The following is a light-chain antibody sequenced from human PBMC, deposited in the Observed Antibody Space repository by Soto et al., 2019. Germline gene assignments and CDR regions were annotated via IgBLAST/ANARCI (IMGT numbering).Light chain of an antibody. CDR3: LQDYNYPYT. CDR2: AAS. J-gene: IGKJ2*01. V-gene: IGKV1-6*01. CDR1: QGIKND. Sequence: AIQMTQSPSSLSPSVGDRVTITCRASQGIKNDLAWYQQKPGRAPKLLIYAASSLQGGVPSRFSGSGSGTDFTLTISSLQPEDFATYYCLQDYNYPYTFGQGTKLEIK.